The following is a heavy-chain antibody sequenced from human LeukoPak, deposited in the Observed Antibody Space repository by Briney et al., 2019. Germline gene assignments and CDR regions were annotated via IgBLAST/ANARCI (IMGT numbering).Heavy chain of an antibody. CDR1: GYTFTGYY. CDR3: ARIPSDSSGYYYFYFDY. J-gene: IGHJ4*02. Sequence: ASMKGSCKASGYTFTGYYIHWVRQAPGHGLEWMGWINPNSGGTNYAQKFQGRVTMTRDTSISTAYMELNRLRSDDTAVYYCARIPSDSSGYYYFYFDYWGQGTLVTVSS. V-gene: IGHV1-2*02. CDR2: INPNSGGT. D-gene: IGHD3-22*01.